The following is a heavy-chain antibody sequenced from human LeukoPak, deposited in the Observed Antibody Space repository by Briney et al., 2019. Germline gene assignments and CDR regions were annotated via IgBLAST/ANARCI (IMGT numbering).Heavy chain of an antibody. Sequence: SETLSLTCTISGDSISSSSYYWDWIRQCPGKGLEWIGTIYYSGSTYYNASLKSRLFISIDTSNNQFSLRLSFVTAADMAVYYCARRRYYDSTGYLDWGQGTLITVSS. CDR2: IYYSGST. V-gene: IGHV4-39*01. CDR1: GDSISSSSYY. D-gene: IGHD3-22*01. J-gene: IGHJ1*01. CDR3: ARRRYYDSTGYLD.